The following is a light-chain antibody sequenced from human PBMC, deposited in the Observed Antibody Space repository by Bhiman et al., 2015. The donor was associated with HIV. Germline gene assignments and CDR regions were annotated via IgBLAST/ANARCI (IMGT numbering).Light chain of an antibody. Sequence: SVSESPGKTVTISCNRTSGTFVSTSVQWYQQRPGSSPTILIFANDQRPSEVPDRFSGSVDTSSDSASLSISGLQTEDEADYYCQSYDVSNRVIFGGGTKLTVL. V-gene: IGLV6-57*01. J-gene: IGLJ2*01. CDR2: AND. CDR3: QSYDVSNRVI. CDR1: SGTFVSTS.